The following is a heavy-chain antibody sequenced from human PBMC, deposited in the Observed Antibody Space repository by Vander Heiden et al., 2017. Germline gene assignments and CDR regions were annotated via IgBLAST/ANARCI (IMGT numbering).Heavy chain of an antibody. D-gene: IGHD2-15*01. CDR2: ISYDGSNK. Sequence: QVQLVESGGGVVQPGRSLRLSCAASGFTFSSYAMHWVRQAPGKGLEWVAVISYDGSNKYYADSVKGRFTISRDNSKNTLYLQMNSLRAEDTAVYYCATRDIVVVVAASGYYGMDVWGQGTTVTVSS. V-gene: IGHV3-30-3*01. J-gene: IGHJ6*02. CDR3: ATRDIVVVVAASGYYGMDV. CDR1: GFTFSSYA.